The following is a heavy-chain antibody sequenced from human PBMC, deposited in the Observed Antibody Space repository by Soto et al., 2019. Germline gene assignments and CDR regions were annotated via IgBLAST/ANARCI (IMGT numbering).Heavy chain of an antibody. CDR1: GFSLSTSGWG. D-gene: IGHD2-2*01. CDR2: IYWNDDK. V-gene: IGHV2-5*01. J-gene: IGHJ5*02. CDR3: RHRVADRHCSSTSCCLAANWCER. Sequence: SGPTMVNPTQTLTLTCPFSGFSLSTSGWGVVWIRQPPGNGLEGLALIYWNDDKRYSPSLKSRLTITKDTSKNQVVLTMTNMETMDTATYSSRHRVADRHCSSTSCCLAANWCERLGQGTLVSVSS.